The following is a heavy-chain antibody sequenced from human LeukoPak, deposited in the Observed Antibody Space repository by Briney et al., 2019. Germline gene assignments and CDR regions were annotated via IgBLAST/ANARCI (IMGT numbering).Heavy chain of an antibody. J-gene: IGHJ4*02. CDR2: IYYGGST. CDR3: ASLGGLGSWNFGY. CDR1: RGSISSYY. Sequence: SETLSLTCAVPRGSISSYYWSWIRQSPGKGLEWIGYIYYGGSTNYNPSLKSRATISLDTSKNQFSLRLSSVTAADTAVYYCASLGGLGSWNFGYWGQGALVTVSS. D-gene: IGHD3-10*01. V-gene: IGHV4-59*01.